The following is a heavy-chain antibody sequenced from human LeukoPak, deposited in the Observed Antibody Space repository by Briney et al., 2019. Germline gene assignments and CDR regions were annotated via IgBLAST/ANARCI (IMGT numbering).Heavy chain of an antibody. D-gene: IGHD5-18*01. J-gene: IGHJ4*02. CDR1: GGSFSGYY. Sequence: SETLSLTCAVYGGSFSGYYWSWICQPPGKGLEWIGEINHSGSTNYNPSLKSRVTISVDTSKNQFSLKLSSVTAADTAVYYCARGRGYSYGHYFDYWGQGTLVTVSS. CDR3: ARGRGYSYGHYFDY. CDR2: INHSGST. V-gene: IGHV4-34*01.